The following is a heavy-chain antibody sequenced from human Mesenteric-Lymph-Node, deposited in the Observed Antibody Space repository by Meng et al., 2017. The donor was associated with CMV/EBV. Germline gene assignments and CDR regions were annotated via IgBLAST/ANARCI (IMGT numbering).Heavy chain of an antibody. V-gene: IGHV1-2*02. CDR2: INPNSGDT. CDR1: GYSFRDYY. Sequence: ASVKVSCKASGYSFRDYYIHWVRQAPGQGPEWMGWINPNSGDTWSPPKFQGKVTMTSDTSVNTCCMALNRLTSDDSAVYYCARAGQHFDYYFDSWGQGTLVTVSS. J-gene: IGHJ4*02. D-gene: IGHD3-9*01. CDR3: ARAGQHFDYYFDS.